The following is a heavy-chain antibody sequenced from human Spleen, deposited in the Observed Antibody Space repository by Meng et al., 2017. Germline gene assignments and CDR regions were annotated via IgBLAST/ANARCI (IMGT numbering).Heavy chain of an antibody. CDR1: GFTFSSYD. D-gene: IGHD3-16*01. V-gene: IGHV3-13*01. Sequence: GESLKISCAASGFTFSSYDMHWVRQATGKGLEWVSAIGTAGDTYYPGSVKGRFTISRENAKNSLYLQMNSLRAGDTAVYYCARDAIGGSLDYVWGTHSFDYWGQGALVTVSS. J-gene: IGHJ4*02. CDR3: ARDAIGGSLDYVWGTHSFDY. CDR2: IGTAGDT.